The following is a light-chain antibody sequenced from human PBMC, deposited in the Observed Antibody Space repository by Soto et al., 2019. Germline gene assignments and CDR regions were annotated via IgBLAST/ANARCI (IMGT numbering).Light chain of an antibody. Sequence: EIVLTQSPGTLSLSPWERATLSCRASQSVSSSYLAWYQQKPGQAPRPLIYGASSRATGIPDRFSGSGSGTDFTLTISRLEPEDFAVYYCQQYGSSPRTFGQGTKVDI. CDR1: QSVSSSY. CDR2: GAS. V-gene: IGKV3-20*01. CDR3: QQYGSSPRT. J-gene: IGKJ1*01.